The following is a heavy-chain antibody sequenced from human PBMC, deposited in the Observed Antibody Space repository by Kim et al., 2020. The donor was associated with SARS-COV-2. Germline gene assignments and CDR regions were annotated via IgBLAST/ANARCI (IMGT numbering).Heavy chain of an antibody. J-gene: IGHJ6*02. Sequence: GGSLRLSCAASGFTVSSNYMSWVRQAPGKGLEWVSVIYSGGSTYYADSVKGRFTISRDNSKNTLYLQMNSLRAEDTAVYYCAREGIECGGDCYSNYYYYGMDVWGQGTTVTVSS. D-gene: IGHD2-21*02. CDR3: AREGIECGGDCYSNYYYYGMDV. CDR1: GFTVSSNY. V-gene: IGHV3-66*01. CDR2: IYSGGST.